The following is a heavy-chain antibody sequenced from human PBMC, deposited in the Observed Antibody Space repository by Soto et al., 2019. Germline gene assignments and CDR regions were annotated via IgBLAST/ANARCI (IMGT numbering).Heavy chain of an antibody. J-gene: IGHJ4*02. CDR3: VREALAEWERHFDY. V-gene: IGHV4-59*01. Sequence: QVQLQESGPGLVKPSETLSLTCTVSGGSINSYYWSWVRQPPGKGLEWIGYISYSGHTNHNPSLQSRVTMSVDTSKNQFSLKLRFVTAADTAVYYCVREALAEWERHFDYWGQGTLVTVSS. D-gene: IGHD1-26*01. CDR1: GGSINSYY. CDR2: ISYSGHT.